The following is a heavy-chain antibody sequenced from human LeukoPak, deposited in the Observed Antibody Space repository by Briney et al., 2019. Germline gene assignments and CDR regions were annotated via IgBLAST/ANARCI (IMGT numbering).Heavy chain of an antibody. D-gene: IGHD2-15*01. J-gene: IGHJ4*02. CDR2: IYCSGST. CDR3: ARGDMTNGVYFDY. V-gene: IGHV4-59*01. CDR1: GGSISSYY. Sequence: PSETMSLTCTVSGGSISSYYWSWIRQPPGKGLEWIGYIYCSGSTNYNPSLKSRVTISLDTSKNHFSLKLSSVTAADTAVYYCARGDMTNGVYFDYWGQGTLVTVSS.